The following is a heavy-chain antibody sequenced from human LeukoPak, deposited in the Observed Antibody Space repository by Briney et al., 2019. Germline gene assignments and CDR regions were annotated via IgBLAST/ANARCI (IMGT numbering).Heavy chain of an antibody. J-gene: IGHJ4*02. V-gene: IGHV3-23*01. D-gene: IGHD1-7*01. CDR3: ARDMELHLPPRGYYFDY. CDR1: GFTFSSYA. CDR2: ISGSGDST. Sequence: GGSLRLSCAASGFTFSSYAMSWVRQAPGKGLEWVSAISGSGDSTYSTDSVKGRFTISRDNSKNTLYLQMNSLRAEDTAVYYCARDMELHLPPRGYYFDYWGQGTLVTVSS.